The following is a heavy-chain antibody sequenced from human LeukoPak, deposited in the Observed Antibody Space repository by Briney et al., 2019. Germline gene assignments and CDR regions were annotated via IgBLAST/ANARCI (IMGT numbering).Heavy chain of an antibody. J-gene: IGHJ5*02. Sequence: SGTLSLTCAVSGGSISSSNWWSWVRQPPGKGLEWIGEIYHCGSTNYNPSLKSRVTISVDKSKNQFSLNLSSVTAADTAVYYCARPKTNSNWFDPWGQGTLVTVSS. V-gene: IGHV4-4*02. CDR1: GGSISSSNW. D-gene: IGHD5-24*01. CDR2: IYHCGST. CDR3: ARPKTNSNWFDP.